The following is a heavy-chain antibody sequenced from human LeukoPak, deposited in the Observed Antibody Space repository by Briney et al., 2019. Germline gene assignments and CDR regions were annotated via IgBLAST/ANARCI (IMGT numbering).Heavy chain of an antibody. CDR1: GFTFSSYA. CDR3: ARMARITMVRGAGMDV. V-gene: IGHV3-23*01. CDR2: ISGSGGST. Sequence: GGSLRLSCAASGFTFSSYAMSWVRQAPGKGLEWVSAISGSGGSTYYADSVKGRFTISRDNSKNTLYLQMNSLRAEDTAVYYCARMARITMVRGAGMDVWGQGTTVTVSS. D-gene: IGHD3-10*01. J-gene: IGHJ6*02.